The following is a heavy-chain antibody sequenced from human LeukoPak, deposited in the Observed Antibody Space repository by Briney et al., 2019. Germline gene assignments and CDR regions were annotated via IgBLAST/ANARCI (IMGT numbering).Heavy chain of an antibody. CDR3: VRMVSGDS. CDR1: GFTFSNYD. D-gene: IGHD2-8*01. CDR2: ICASGIHI. Sequence: GGSLRLSCAVSGFTFSNYDVNWVRQAPGEGPEWVTTICASGIHIYYADSAKGRFTISRDNSRNPLELQMNSLRGEDTAVYYCVRMVSGDSWGQGTLVTVTS. J-gene: IGHJ4*02. V-gene: IGHV3-23*01.